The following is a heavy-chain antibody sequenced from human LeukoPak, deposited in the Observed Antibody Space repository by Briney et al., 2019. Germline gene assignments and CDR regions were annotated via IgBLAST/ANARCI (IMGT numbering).Heavy chain of an antibody. V-gene: IGHV3-74*01. D-gene: IGHD3-9*01. CDR1: GFTFSSYW. CDR3: ARTGYFDWLLHYYYYYYMDV. CDR2: INSDGSST. J-gene: IGHJ6*03. Sequence: PGGSLRLSCAASGFTFSSYWMHWVRHAPGKGLVWVSRINSDGSSTIYADSVKGRFTISRDNAKNTLYLQMNSLRAEDTAVYYCARTGYFDWLLHYYYYYYMDVWGKGTTVTVSS.